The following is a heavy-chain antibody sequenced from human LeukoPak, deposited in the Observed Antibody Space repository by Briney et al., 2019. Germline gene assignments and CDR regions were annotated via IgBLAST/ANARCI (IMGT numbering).Heavy chain of an antibody. Sequence: PGGSLRLSCAASGFTFSSYSMNWVRQAPGKGLEWVSSISSSSSYIYYADSVKGRFTISRDNAKNSLYLQMNSLRAEDTAVYYCARDPISSWPSGDYWGQGTLVTVSS. V-gene: IGHV3-21*01. J-gene: IGHJ4*02. CDR2: ISSSSSYI. D-gene: IGHD6-13*01. CDR1: GFTFSSYS. CDR3: ARDPISSWPSGDY.